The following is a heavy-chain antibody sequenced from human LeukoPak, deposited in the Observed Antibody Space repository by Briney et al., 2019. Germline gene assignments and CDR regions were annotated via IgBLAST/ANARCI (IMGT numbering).Heavy chain of an antibody. Sequence: PGGTLRLSCAASGFTFSSYGMSWVRQAPGKGLEWVSAISGSGGSTYYADSVKGRFTISRDNSKNTLYLQMNSLRAEDTAVYYCAKEGLRYFDWLFPYYFDYWGQGTLVTVSS. CDR2: ISGSGGST. CDR3: AKEGLRYFDWLFPYYFDY. J-gene: IGHJ4*02. V-gene: IGHV3-23*01. D-gene: IGHD3-9*01. CDR1: GFTFSSYG.